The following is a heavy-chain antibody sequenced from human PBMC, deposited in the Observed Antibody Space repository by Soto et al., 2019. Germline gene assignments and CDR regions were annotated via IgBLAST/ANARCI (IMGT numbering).Heavy chain of an antibody. CDR3: AKDIVAAGKPVFDL. D-gene: IGHD5-12*01. V-gene: IGHV3-23*01. J-gene: IGHJ3*01. Sequence: GGSLRLSCVASGFTFNTYAMSWVRQAPGKGLEWVSSISGGNGNTYYADSVKGRFTISRDKSKDTLYLGMNSLRAEDTAVYYCAKDIVAAGKPVFDLRGKGTMGTVSS. CDR1: GFTFNTYA. CDR2: ISGGNGNT.